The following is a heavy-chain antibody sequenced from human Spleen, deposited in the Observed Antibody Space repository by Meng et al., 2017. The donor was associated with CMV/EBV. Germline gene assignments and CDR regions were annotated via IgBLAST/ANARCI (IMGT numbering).Heavy chain of an antibody. V-gene: IGHV4-59*01. Sequence: SETLSLTCTVSGGSISSYYWSWIRQPPGKGLEWIGYIYYSGSTNYNPSLKSRVTISVDTSKNQFSLKLSSVTAADTAVYYCARGGYDFWSGGSYGMDVWGQGTTVTVSS. J-gene: IGHJ6*02. CDR1: GGSISSYY. CDR2: IYYSGST. CDR3: ARGGYDFWSGGSYGMDV. D-gene: IGHD3-3*01.